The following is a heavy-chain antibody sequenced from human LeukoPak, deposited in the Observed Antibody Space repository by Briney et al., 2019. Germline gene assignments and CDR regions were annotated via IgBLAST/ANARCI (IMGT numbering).Heavy chain of an antibody. D-gene: IGHD3-3*01. Sequence: GGSLRLSCAASGFTFSNAWMSWVRQAPGKGLEWVGRIKSKTDGGTTDYAAPVKGRFTISRDDSKNTLYLQMNSLKTEDTAVYYCTLFWSGYYRASRPSTRNDYWGQGTLVTVSS. CDR3: TLFWSGYYRASRPSTRNDY. J-gene: IGHJ4*02. CDR1: GFTFSNAW. CDR2: IKSKTDGGTT. V-gene: IGHV3-15*01.